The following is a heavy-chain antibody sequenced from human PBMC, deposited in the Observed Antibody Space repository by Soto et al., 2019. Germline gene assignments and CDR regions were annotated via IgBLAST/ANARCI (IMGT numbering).Heavy chain of an antibody. Sequence: GGSLRLSCAASGFTFSSYAMSWVRQAPGKGLDWVSAISGSGGSTYYADSVKGRFTISRDNSKNTLYLQMNSLRAEDTAVYYCAKGPRGYDILTGYFGAFDIWGQGTMVTVSS. CDR2: ISGSGGST. CDR1: GFTFSSYA. J-gene: IGHJ3*02. CDR3: AKGPRGYDILTGYFGAFDI. V-gene: IGHV3-23*01. D-gene: IGHD3-9*01.